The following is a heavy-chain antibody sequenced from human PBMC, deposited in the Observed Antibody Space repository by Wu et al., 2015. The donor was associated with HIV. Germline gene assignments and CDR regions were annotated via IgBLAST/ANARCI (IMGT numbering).Heavy chain of an antibody. CDR1: GYVFTSYG. V-gene: IGHV1-18*01. D-gene: IGHD5-12*01. Sequence: QEQLVQSGAEVKNPGASVKVSCKASGYVFTSYGFSWVRQAPGQGLEWMGWISAHSGKTNYAQKFQGRVTMTTDTSTNTAYMELRRLTFDDTAVYYCAIGQTLTISDYYYMDVWDKGTTVTVSS. CDR2: ISAHSGKT. CDR3: AIGQTLTISDYYYMDV. J-gene: IGHJ6*03.